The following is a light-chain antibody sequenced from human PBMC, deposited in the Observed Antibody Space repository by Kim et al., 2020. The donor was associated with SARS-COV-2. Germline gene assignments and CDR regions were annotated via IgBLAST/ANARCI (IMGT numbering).Light chain of an antibody. Sequence: QGVTISCTGSSSNIGAGYDVHWYQRLPGTAPKLLIYGNSNRPSGVPDRFSGSKSGTSASLAITGLQAEDEADYYCQSYDSSLSGYVFGTGTKVTVL. CDR1: SSNIGAGYD. V-gene: IGLV1-40*01. CDR2: GNS. CDR3: QSYDSSLSGYV. J-gene: IGLJ1*01.